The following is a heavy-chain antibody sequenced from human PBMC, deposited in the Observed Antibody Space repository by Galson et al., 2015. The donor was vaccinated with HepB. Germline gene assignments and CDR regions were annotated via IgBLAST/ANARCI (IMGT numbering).Heavy chain of an antibody. CDR1: GYIFTDYG. CDR3: ARDVRREYMFGYSTLFDY. V-gene: IGHV1-18*04. J-gene: IGHJ4*02. CDR2: ISAYNGNT. D-gene: IGHD2-21*01. Sequence: SVKVSCKASGYIFTDYGISWVRQAPGQGLEWMGWISAYNGNTNYPQKLQGRVTMTKDTSTSTAYMELRSLRSDDTAVYYCARDVRREYMFGYSTLFDYWGQGTLVTVSS.